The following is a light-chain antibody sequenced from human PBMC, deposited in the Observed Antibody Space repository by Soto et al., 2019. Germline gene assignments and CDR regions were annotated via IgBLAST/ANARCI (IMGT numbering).Light chain of an antibody. CDR2: GAS. CDR3: HKYCSSLT. J-gene: IGKJ4*02. Sequence: ETVLTQSQGTLSLSPGEGATLSCRASQSVSSSYLAWYQQKPGQAPRLFIYGASRRATGIPDRFTGSGSWTDFTLTISRLQPEDFSVYFCHKYCSSLTCGGGTNVEI. V-gene: IGKV3-20*01. CDR1: QSVSSSY.